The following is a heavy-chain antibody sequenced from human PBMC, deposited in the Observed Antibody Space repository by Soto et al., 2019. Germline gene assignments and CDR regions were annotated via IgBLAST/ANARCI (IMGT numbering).Heavy chain of an antibody. CDR2: IYYSGST. D-gene: IGHD3-22*01. J-gene: IGHJ4*02. V-gene: IGHV4-30-4*01. Sequence: SETLSLTCTVSGGSISSGDYYWSWIRQPPGKGLEWIGYIYYSGSTYYNPSLKSRVTISVDTSKNQFSLKLSSVTAADTAVYYCARVRYYYDSSGLNYFDYWGQGTLVTVSS. CDR3: ARVRYYYDSSGLNYFDY. CDR1: GGSISSGDYY.